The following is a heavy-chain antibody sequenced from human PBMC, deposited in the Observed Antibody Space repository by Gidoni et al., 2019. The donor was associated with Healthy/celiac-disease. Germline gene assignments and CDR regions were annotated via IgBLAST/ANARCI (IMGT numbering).Heavy chain of an antibody. D-gene: IGHD6-19*01. CDR1: GYTLPELS. CDR2: FDPEDGET. CDR3: ATSSGSYYYYYMDV. Sequence: QGQLVQSGAEVKKPGASVKGSCKVSGYTLPELSMHWVRQAPGKGLEWMGGFDPEDGETIYAQKFQGRVTMTEDTSTDTAYMELSSLRSEDTAVYYCATSSGSYYYYYMDVWGKGTTVTVSS. V-gene: IGHV1-24*01. J-gene: IGHJ6*03.